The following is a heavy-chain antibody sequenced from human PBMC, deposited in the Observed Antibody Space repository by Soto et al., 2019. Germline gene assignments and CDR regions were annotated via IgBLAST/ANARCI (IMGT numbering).Heavy chain of an antibody. V-gene: IGHV2-26*01. J-gene: IGHJ5*02. CDR1: GLSITESEMG. D-gene: IGHD6-19*01. CDR3: ARRHLAVAVSPWFDP. CDR2: IDSIGEK. Sequence: QVTLKASGPVLVTPTETLTLRCTVSGLSITESEMGVSWIRQHPVQHLEWRAHIDSIGEKSYRTFLKTRLSIAKDTSKSQIVLTMTNMDPADTATYYWARRHLAVAVSPWFDPWGQGIPVTVSS.